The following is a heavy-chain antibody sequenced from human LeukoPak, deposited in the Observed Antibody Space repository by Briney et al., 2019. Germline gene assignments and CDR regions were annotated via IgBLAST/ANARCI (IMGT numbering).Heavy chain of an antibody. CDR2: IYYSGST. Sequence: LRLSCAASGFTFSDHYMDWVRQAPGKGLEWIGTIYYSGSTYYNPSLKSRVTISVDTSKTQFSLRLTSVTAADTAVYYCARHLFGSGYYPDYWGQGTLVTVSS. J-gene: IGHJ4*02. V-gene: IGHV4-39*01. D-gene: IGHD3-22*01. CDR1: GFTFSDHY. CDR3: ARHLFGSGYYPDY.